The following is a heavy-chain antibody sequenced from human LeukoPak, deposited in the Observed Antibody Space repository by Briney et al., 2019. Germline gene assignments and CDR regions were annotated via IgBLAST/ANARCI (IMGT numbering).Heavy chain of an antibody. CDR1: GFTFSSYS. CDR3: AKSPYYDPRPNTSGGGGYFDY. J-gene: IGHJ4*02. CDR2: ISSSSTYI. Sequence: PGGSLRLSCAASGFTFSSYSMNWVRQAPGKGLEWVSSISSSSTYIYYADSVKGRFTISRDNSRNTLYLQMNSLRAEDTAVYYCAKSPYYDPRPNTSGGGGYFDYWGQGTLVTVSS. V-gene: IGHV3-21*01. D-gene: IGHD3-22*01.